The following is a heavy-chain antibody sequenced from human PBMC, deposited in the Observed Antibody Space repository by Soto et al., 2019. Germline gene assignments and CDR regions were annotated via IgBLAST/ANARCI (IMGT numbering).Heavy chain of an antibody. CDR1: GFTVSSNF. J-gene: IGHJ4*02. CDR2: SYSGGNS. CDR3: ARGYGAGSYFSDY. Sequence: EVQLVESGGGLMQPGGSMRLSCAASGFTVSSNFMTWVRQAPGKGLEWVSSSYSGGNSYYADSVKGRFTISRDDFKNKLYLQMNSLRAEDTAVDFCARGYGAGSYFSDYWGQGTLVTVSS. D-gene: IGHD3-10*01. V-gene: IGHV3-53*01.